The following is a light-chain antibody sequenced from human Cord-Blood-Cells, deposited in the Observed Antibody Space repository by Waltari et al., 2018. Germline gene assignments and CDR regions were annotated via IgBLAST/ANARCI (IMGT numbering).Light chain of an antibody. Sequence: QSVLTQPPSVSGAPGQRVTISCTGSSSNIGAGYDVHWYQQLPGTAPKLLIYGNSNRPSEVPDRCSGSKSGTSASLAITGLQAEDEADYYCQSYDSSLSVNYVFGTGTKVTVL. CDR1: SSNIGAGYD. CDR2: GNS. CDR3: QSYDSSLSVNYV. J-gene: IGLJ1*01. V-gene: IGLV1-40*01.